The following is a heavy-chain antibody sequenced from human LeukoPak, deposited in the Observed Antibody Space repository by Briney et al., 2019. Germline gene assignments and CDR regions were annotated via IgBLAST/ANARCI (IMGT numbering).Heavy chain of an antibody. J-gene: IGHJ6*03. Sequence: SETLSLTCTVSGGSISSSSYYWSWIRQPAGKGLEWIGRIYTSGSTNYNPSLKSRVTISVDTSKNQFSLKLSSVTAADTAVYYCARGSRLDTAMVRGGYYYMDVWGKGTTVTVSS. CDR3: ARGSRLDTAMVRGGYYYMDV. V-gene: IGHV4-61*02. CDR2: IYTSGST. D-gene: IGHD5-18*01. CDR1: GGSISSSSYY.